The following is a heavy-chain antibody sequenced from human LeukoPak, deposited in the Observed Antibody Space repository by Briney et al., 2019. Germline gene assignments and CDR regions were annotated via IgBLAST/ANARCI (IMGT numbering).Heavy chain of an antibody. CDR1: GYNFPIYW. V-gene: IGHV5-51*01. Sequence: GESLKISCQGSGYNFPIYWIGWVRQMPGQGLEWMGIIYPDDSNTIYGPSFQGQVTISADKSINTAYLEWSSLKASDTAIYYCERQGAAGKYYYYYMDVWGKGTTVTVSS. CDR2: IYPDDSNT. D-gene: IGHD6-13*01. J-gene: IGHJ6*03. CDR3: ERQGAAGKYYYYYMDV.